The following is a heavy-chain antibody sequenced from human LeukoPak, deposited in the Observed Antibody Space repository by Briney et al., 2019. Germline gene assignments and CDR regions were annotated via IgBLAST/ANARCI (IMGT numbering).Heavy chain of an antibody. V-gene: IGHV4-38-2*02. CDR3: ARDALPLPPYSGSYEVGAFDI. D-gene: IGHD1-26*01. Sequence: AESLSLTCTVSGYSISSGYNWGWSRQPPGEGLWWIWSSYHSGSTYYNPSLKGRVTISVDTSKNQFSLKLSSVTAADTAVYHCARDALPLPPYSGSYEVGAFDIWGQGTMVTVSS. J-gene: IGHJ3*02. CDR1: GYSISSGYN. CDR2: SYHSGST.